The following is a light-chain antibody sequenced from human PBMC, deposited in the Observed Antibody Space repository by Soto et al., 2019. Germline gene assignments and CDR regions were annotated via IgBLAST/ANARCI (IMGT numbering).Light chain of an antibody. CDR2: YDS. CDR3: QVWDSSSDRPV. V-gene: IGLV3-21*04. CDR1: NIGSQS. Sequence: SYELTQTPSLSVAPEKTASITWGGDNIGSQSVHWYQHKPGQAPILVMRYDSDRPSGIPERFSGSNSGNTTTLTISRVEAGDEADDYCQVWDSSSDRPVFGGGTKLTVL. J-gene: IGLJ3*02.